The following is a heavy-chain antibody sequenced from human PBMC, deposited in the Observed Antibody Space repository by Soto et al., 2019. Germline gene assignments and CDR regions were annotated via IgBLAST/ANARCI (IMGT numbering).Heavy chain of an antibody. CDR1: GFSFSTSW. V-gene: IGHV3-74*01. J-gene: IGHJ4*02. Sequence: GSLRLSFSASGFSFSTSWIHLVRQAPGKGPVWVSRINHDETSTHFADSVKGRFTISRDNAKNTLYLQMNNLRAEDTAVYYCARGPFYRRSRLAYWGQGTQVTVSS. D-gene: IGHD2-15*01. CDR3: ARGPFYRRSRLAY. CDR2: INHDETST.